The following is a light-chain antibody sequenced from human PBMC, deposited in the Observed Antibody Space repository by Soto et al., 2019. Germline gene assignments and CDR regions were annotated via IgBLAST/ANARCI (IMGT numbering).Light chain of an antibody. Sequence: QSALTQPASVSGSPGQSITISCTGTSSDVGGYNYVSWYQQHPGKAPRLVIYDVSHRPSGVSNRFSGSKSGNTASLTSSGLQAEDEADYYCCSYASSSTVVFGGGTKLTVL. CDR1: SSDVGGYNY. CDR3: CSYASSSTVV. CDR2: DVS. V-gene: IGLV2-14*01. J-gene: IGLJ2*01.